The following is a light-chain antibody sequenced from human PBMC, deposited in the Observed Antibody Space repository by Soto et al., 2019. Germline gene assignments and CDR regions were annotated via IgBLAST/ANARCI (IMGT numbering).Light chain of an antibody. CDR2: DVS. V-gene: IGLV2-11*01. J-gene: IGLJ1*01. CDR3: CSYAGSYTFEV. CDR1: SSDY. Sequence: QSVLTQPASVSGSPGQSITISCTGTSSDYVSWYQQHPGRAPKLMIYDVSKRPSGVPDRFSGSKSGNTASLTISGLQAEDEADYYCCSYAGSYTFEVFGTGTKVTVL.